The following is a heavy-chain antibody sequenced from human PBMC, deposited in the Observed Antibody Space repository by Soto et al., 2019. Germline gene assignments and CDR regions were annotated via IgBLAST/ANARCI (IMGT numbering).Heavy chain of an antibody. Sequence: VQLLESGGGMVQPGGSLRLSCAASGFTFSSYGMSWVRQAPGKGLEWVSSLTGSAGSTYYADSVKGRFTISRDNSKNTLYLQMNSLRAEDTAVYYCAKDRNRWLRFDLGYWGQGTLVTVSS. V-gene: IGHV3-23*01. CDR3: AKDRNRWLRFDLGY. J-gene: IGHJ4*02. D-gene: IGHD5-12*01. CDR2: LTGSAGST. CDR1: GFTFSSYG.